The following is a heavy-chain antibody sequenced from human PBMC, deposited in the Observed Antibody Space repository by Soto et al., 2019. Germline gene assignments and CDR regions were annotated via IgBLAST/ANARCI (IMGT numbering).Heavy chain of an antibody. CDR1: GDSVSSNSAA. CDR3: AGTTSLQWYYMDV. J-gene: IGHJ6*03. V-gene: IGHV6-1*01. D-gene: IGHD1-7*01. Sequence: PSQTLSLTCAISGDSVSSNSAAWNWIRQSPSRGLEWLGRTYYRSRWSNDYAVSVKSRITVNPDTSKNQFSLHLNSVTPEDTAGYYCAGTTSLQWYYMDVWDKGNTVTGSS. CDR2: TYYRSRWSN.